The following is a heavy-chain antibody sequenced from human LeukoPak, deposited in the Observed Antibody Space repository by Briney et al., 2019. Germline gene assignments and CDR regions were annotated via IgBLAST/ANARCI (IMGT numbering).Heavy chain of an antibody. Sequence: SVKVSCKASGGTFSSYAISWVRQAPGQGLEWMGRIISIFGTANYAQKFQGRVTITTDESTSTAYMELSSLRSEDTAVYYCARDEAYCGGDCHFDYWGQGTLVTVSS. CDR3: ARDEAYCGGDCHFDY. CDR2: IISIFGTA. D-gene: IGHD2-21*02. V-gene: IGHV1-69*05. J-gene: IGHJ4*02. CDR1: GGTFSSYA.